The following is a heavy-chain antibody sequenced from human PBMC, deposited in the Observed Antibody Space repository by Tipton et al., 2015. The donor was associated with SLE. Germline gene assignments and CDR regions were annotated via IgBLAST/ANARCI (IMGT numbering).Heavy chain of an antibody. V-gene: IGHV4-39*07. Sequence: TLSLTCSVSDGSISTTNYYWGWLRQPPGKGLEWIGSIFYTGSTYYNPSLNSRVSFSIDTSENHFSLRLNSVTAADTAVYYCARRHYSGPFDSWGQGPLATVSP. J-gene: IGHJ4*02. CDR3: ARRHYSGPFDS. D-gene: IGHD5-12*01. CDR1: DGSISTTNYY. CDR2: IFYTGST.